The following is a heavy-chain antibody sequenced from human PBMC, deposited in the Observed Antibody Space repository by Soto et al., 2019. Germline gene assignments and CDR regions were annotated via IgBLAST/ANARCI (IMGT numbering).Heavy chain of an antibody. Sequence: PGESLKISCKGSGYSFTSYWIGWVRQMPGKGLEWMGIIYPGDSDTRYSPSFQGQVTISADKSISTAYLQWSSLKASDTAMYYCARQPQWLVQTPANYYYYGMDVWGQGTTVTVSS. CDR1: GYSFTSYW. CDR2: IYPGDSDT. V-gene: IGHV5-51*01. D-gene: IGHD6-19*01. J-gene: IGHJ6*02. CDR3: ARQPQWLVQTPANYYYYGMDV.